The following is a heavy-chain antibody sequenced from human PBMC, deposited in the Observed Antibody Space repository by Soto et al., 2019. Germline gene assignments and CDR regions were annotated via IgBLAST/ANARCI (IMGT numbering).Heavy chain of an antibody. CDR3: ARDGNYDILGFYFDY. V-gene: IGHV3-30-3*01. CDR2: ISYDGSNK. D-gene: IGHD3-9*01. Sequence: QVQLVESGGGVVQPGRSLRLSCAASGFTFSSYAMHWVRQAPGKGLEWVAVISYDGSNKYYADSVKGRFTISRDNSKNTLYLQMNSLRAEDTAVYYCARDGNYDILGFYFDYWGQGTLVTVSS. CDR1: GFTFSSYA. J-gene: IGHJ4*02.